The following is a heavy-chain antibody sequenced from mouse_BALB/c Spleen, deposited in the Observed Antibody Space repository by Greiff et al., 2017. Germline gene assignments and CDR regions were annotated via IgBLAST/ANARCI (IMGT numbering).Heavy chain of an antibody. CDR1: GFTFSDYY. Sequence: EVKLVESGGGLVKPGGSLKLSCAASGFTFSDYYMYWVRQTPEKRLEWVATISDGGSYTYYPDSVKGRFTISRDNAKNNLYLQMSSLKSEDTAMYYCARGANWSWFAYWGQGTLVTVSA. D-gene: IGHD4-1*01. CDR3: ARGANWSWFAY. V-gene: IGHV5-4*02. J-gene: IGHJ3*01. CDR2: ISDGGSYT.